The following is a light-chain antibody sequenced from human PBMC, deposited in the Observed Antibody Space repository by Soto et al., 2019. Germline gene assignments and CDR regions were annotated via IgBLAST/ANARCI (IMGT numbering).Light chain of an antibody. V-gene: IGKV3-20*01. CDR1: QSISSSY. Sequence: EIVLTQSPGTLSLSPGERATLSCRASQSISSSYLAWYQQKPGQAPRLLIYGASSRATGIPDRFSGSGSGTDFTLTISRLEPEDFAVYYCQHCDYLPIFGPGTTVDFK. CDR2: GAS. J-gene: IGKJ3*01. CDR3: QHCDYLPI.